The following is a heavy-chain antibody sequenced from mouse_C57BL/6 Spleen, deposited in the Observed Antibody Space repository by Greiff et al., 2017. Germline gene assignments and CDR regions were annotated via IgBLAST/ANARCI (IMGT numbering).Heavy chain of an antibody. D-gene: IGHD1-2*01. J-gene: IGHJ2*01. CDR2: IHPNSGST. Sequence: QVQLQQPGAELVKPGASVKLSYWMHWVKQRPGQGLEWIGMIHPNSGSTNYNEKFKSKATLTVDKSSSTAYMQLSSLTSEDSAVYYCAIITTVHPFDYWGQGTTLTVSS. V-gene: IGHV1-64*01. CDR3: AIITTVHPFDY. CDR1: W.